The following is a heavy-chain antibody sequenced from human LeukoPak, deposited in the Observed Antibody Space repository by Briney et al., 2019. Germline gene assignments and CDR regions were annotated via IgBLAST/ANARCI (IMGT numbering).Heavy chain of an antibody. D-gene: IGHD4-11*01. V-gene: IGHV4-59*08. J-gene: IGHJ6*03. Sequence: AETLSLTCTVSGGSISSYYWSWIRQPPGKGLEWIGYIYYSGSTNYNPSLKSRVTISVDTSKNQFSLKPSSVTAADTAVYYCASSTTKAYYYYYMDVWGKGTTVTVSS. CDR2: IYYSGST. CDR3: ASSTTKAYYYYYMDV. CDR1: GGSISSYY.